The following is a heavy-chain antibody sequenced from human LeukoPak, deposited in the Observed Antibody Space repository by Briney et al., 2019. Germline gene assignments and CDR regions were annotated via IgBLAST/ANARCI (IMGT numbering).Heavy chain of an antibody. Sequence: GGSLRLSCAASGFTFSSYSMNWVRQAPGKGLEWVSYIRSSSSTIYYADSVKGRFTISRDNAKNSLYLQMNSLRAEDTAVYYCARSGGQQTDFDYWGQGTLVTVSS. V-gene: IGHV3-48*01. CDR3: ARSGGQQTDFDY. CDR2: IRSSSSTI. CDR1: GFTFSSYS. D-gene: IGHD6-13*01. J-gene: IGHJ4*02.